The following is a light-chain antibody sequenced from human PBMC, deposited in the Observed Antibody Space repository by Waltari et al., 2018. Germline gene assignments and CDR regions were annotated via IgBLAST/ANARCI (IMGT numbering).Light chain of an antibody. J-gene: IGKJ5*01. V-gene: IGKV1-5*01. Sequence: DIQMTQSPSTLSASVGDRVPITCRASQSISSWLAWYQQKPGKAPKLLIYDASSLESGVPSRFSGSGSGTEFTLTISSLQPDDFATYYCQQYNSYPITFGQGTRLEIK. CDR2: DAS. CDR3: QQYNSYPIT. CDR1: QSISSW.